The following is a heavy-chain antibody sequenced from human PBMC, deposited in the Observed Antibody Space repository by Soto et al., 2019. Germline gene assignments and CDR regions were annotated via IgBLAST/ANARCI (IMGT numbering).Heavy chain of an antibody. CDR1: GFNFRAYG. Sequence: QEQLAESGGGVVQPGRSLRLSCAASGFNFRAYGMHWVRQAQGRGLEWVAVIGHDGDDTFYGDSVKGRFSISRDNPRNTLYLQMNDLRAEDTAMYFCARDRFGGTQGTNWLDPWGQGTRVIVSS. CDR3: ARDRFGGTQGTNWLDP. D-gene: IGHD1-26*01. J-gene: IGHJ5*02. CDR2: IGHDGDDT. V-gene: IGHV3-33*01.